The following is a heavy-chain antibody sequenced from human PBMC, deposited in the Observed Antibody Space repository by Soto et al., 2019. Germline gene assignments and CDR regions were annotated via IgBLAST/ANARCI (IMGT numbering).Heavy chain of an antibody. CDR1: GGSISSYY. CDR2: IYYSGST. CDR3: ARVGLLWLPFDY. Sequence: QVQLQESGPGLVKPSETLSLTCTVSGGSISSYYWSWIRQPPGKGLEWIGYIYYSGSTNYNPSLKSRVTISVDTSKNQFSLKLSSVTAADTAVYYCARVGLLWLPFDYWGQGTLVTVSS. V-gene: IGHV4-59*01. J-gene: IGHJ4*02. D-gene: IGHD3-10*01.